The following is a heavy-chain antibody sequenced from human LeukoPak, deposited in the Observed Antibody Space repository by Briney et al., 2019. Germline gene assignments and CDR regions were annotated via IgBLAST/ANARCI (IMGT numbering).Heavy chain of an antibody. Sequence: GGSLRLSCAASGFTVSSNYMSWVRQAPGKGLEWVSVIYSGGSTYYADSVKGRFTISRDNSETTLYLQMNSLRAEDTAVYYCAKARDVGSGSRALDYWGQGSLVTISS. CDR2: IYSGGST. V-gene: IGHV3-66*02. D-gene: IGHD3-10*01. J-gene: IGHJ4*02. CDR3: AKARDVGSGSRALDY. CDR1: GFTVSSNY.